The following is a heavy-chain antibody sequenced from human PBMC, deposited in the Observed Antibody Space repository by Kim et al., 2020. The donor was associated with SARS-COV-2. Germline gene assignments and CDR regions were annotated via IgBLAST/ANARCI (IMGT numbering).Heavy chain of an antibody. Sequence: ASVKVSCKASGYTFTGYYMHWVRQAPGQGLEWMGRINPNSGGTNYAQKFQGRVTMTRDTSISTAYMELSRLRSDDTAVYYCARDVWGGGDDSGWFDPWGQGTLVTVSS. CDR2: INPNSGGT. V-gene: IGHV1-2*06. D-gene: IGHD2-21*02. J-gene: IGHJ5*02. CDR1: GYTFTGYY. CDR3: ARDVWGGGDDSGWFDP.